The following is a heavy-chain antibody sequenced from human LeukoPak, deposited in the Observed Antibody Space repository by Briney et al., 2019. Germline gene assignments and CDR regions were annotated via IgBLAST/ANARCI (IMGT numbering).Heavy chain of an antibody. Sequence: GGSLRLSCAAFGFTFSSYAMSWVRQAPGKGLEWVSAISGSGGSTYYADSVKGRFTISRDNSKNTLYLQMNSLRAEDTAVYYCAKVISLLWFGEFDYWGQGTLVTVSS. D-gene: IGHD3-10*01. CDR3: AKVISLLWFGEFDY. CDR2: ISGSGGST. J-gene: IGHJ4*02. V-gene: IGHV3-23*01. CDR1: GFTFSSYA.